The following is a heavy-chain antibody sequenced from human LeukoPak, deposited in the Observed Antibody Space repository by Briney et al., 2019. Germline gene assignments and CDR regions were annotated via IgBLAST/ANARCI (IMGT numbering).Heavy chain of an antibody. CDR2: INHRGST. CDR1: GGSFSDYY. D-gene: IGHD6-19*01. V-gene: IGHV4-34*01. Sequence: SETLSPTCAVYGGSFSDYYWTWIRQPPGKGLEWIGEINHRGSTHYNPSLKSRVTISVDTSKKQFSLKLSSVTAADTAVYYCATYSTGFDIWGQGTVVTVSS. J-gene: IGHJ3*02. CDR3: ATYSTGFDI.